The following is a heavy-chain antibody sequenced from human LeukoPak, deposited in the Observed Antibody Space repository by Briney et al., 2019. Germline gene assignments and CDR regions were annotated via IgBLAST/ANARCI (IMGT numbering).Heavy chain of an antibody. D-gene: IGHD2-21*02. CDR1: GHTFTGFF. CDR2: INPNIGDA. CDR3: ARMDLDGGDSIGFDS. V-gene: IGHV1-2*02. Sequence: EASVKVSCKASGHTFTGFFMHWVRQAPGQGLEWMGWINPNIGDAYYAQKFQGRVTMTRDRSINTAYMELSRLTSDDTAVYYCARMDLDGGDSIGFDSWGQGTLVTVSS. J-gene: IGHJ5*01.